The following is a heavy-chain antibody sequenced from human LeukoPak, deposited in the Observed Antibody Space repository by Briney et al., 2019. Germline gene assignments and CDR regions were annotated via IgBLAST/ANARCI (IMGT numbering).Heavy chain of an antibody. CDR1: GGSFSGYY. V-gene: IGHV4-34*01. CDR3: ARAKLRGYSYGYAFDY. J-gene: IGHJ4*02. D-gene: IGHD5-18*01. CDR2: INHTGST. Sequence: SETLSLTCAVYGGSFSGYYWSWIRQPPGKGLEWIGEINHTGSTNYNPSLKSRVTISVDTSKNQFSLKLSSVTAADTAVYYCARAKLRGYSYGYAFDYWGQGTLVTVSS.